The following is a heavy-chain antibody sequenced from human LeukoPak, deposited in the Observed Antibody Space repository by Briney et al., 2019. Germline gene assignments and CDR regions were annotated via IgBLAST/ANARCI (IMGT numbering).Heavy chain of an antibody. CDR3: ARGRIITMVRGPLGWFDP. CDR2: INHSGST. J-gene: IGHJ5*02. CDR1: GGSISSNTYY. D-gene: IGHD3-10*01. V-gene: IGHV4-39*07. Sequence: KPSETLSLTCTVSGGSISSNTYYWSWIRQPPGKGLEWIGEINHSGSTNYNPSLKSRVTISVNTSKNQFSLKLSSVTAADTAVYYCARGRIITMVRGPLGWFDPWGQGTLVTVSS.